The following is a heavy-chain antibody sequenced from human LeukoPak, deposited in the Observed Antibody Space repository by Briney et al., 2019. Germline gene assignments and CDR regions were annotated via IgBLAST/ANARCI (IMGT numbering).Heavy chain of an antibody. CDR1: GGSLSSSSYY. CDR3: ARVVGGYGDPFDY. J-gene: IGHJ4*02. Sequence: SETLSLTCTVSGGSLSSSSYYWGWIRQPPGKGLEWIGSIYYSGSTYYNPSLKSRVTISVDTSKNQFSLKLSSVTAADTAVYYCARVVGGYGDPFDYWGQGTLVTVSS. V-gene: IGHV4-39*07. CDR2: IYYSGST. D-gene: IGHD4-17*01.